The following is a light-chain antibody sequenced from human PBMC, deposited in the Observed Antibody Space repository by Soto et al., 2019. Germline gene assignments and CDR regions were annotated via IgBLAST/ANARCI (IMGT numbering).Light chain of an antibody. CDR3: TSYTSSATGV. V-gene: IGLV2-14*01. Sequence: QSALTQPASVSGSLGQSITISCTGTSSDVGGYNYVSWYQHHPGKAPRLMIYGVSIRPSGVSNRFSGSKSGNTASLTISGLQAEDEGDYYCTSYTSSATGVFGTGTKLTVL. CDR1: SSDVGGYNY. CDR2: GVS. J-gene: IGLJ1*01.